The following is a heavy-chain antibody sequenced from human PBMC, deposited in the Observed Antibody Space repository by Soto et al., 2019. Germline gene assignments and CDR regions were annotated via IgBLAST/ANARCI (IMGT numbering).Heavy chain of an antibody. CDR2: IYYSGST. D-gene: IGHD3-10*01. CDR3: ARSMVRGVITPPFYYYGMDV. CDR1: GGSISSGGYY. Sequence: SETLSLTCTVSGGSISSGGYYWSWIRQHPGKGLEWIGYIYYSGSTYYNPSLKSRVTISVDTSKNQFSLKLSSVTAADTAVYYCARSMVRGVITPPFYYYGMDVWGQCTSVTVSS. V-gene: IGHV4-31*03. J-gene: IGHJ6*02.